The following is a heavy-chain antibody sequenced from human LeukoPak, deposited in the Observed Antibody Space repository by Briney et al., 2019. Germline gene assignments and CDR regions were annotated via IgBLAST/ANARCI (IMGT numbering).Heavy chain of an antibody. CDR3: AKSPIHENYFDY. CDR2: ISGSGGST. Sequence: GGSLRLSCAASGFTFSSYAMSWVRQAPGKGLEWVSAISGSGGSTYYADSVKGRFTISSDNSKNTLYLQMNSLRAEDTAVYYCAKSPIHENYFDYWGQGTLVTVSS. J-gene: IGHJ4*02. CDR1: GFTFSSYA. V-gene: IGHV3-23*01.